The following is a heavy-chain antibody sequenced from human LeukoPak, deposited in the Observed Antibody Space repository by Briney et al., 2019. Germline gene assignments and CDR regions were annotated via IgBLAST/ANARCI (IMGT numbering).Heavy chain of an antibody. J-gene: IGHJ4*02. D-gene: IGHD2-15*01. CDR3: AKDEVVVVAATLYDY. Sequence: GGSLRLSCAASGFTFSSYAMSWVRQAPGKGLEWVSAISGSGGSTYYADSVKGRLTISRDNSKNTLYLQMNSLRAEDTAVYYCAKDEVVVVAATLYDYWGQGTLVTVSS. V-gene: IGHV3-23*01. CDR1: GFTFSSYA. CDR2: ISGSGGST.